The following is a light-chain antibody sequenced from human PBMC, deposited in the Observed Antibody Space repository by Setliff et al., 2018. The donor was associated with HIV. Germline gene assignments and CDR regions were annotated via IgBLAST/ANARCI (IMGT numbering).Light chain of an antibody. CDR3: ASWDDSLNGWV. CDR2: SNN. V-gene: IGLV1-44*01. Sequence: QSVLTPPPSASGTPGQRVTISCSGSNSNIGSNTVNWYQKLPGTAPKLLIYSNNQRPSGVPDRFSGSKSGTSASLAISGLQSEDEADYYCASWDDSLNGWVFGGGTKVTVL. CDR1: NSNIGSNT. J-gene: IGLJ3*02.